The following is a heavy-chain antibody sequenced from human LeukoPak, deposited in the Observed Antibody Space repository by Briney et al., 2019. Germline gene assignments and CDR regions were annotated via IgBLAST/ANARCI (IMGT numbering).Heavy chain of an antibody. CDR2: IYTSGST. CDR1: GGSISSYY. D-gene: IGHD5-24*01. CDR3: ARGARTATPL. V-gene: IGHV4-4*07. J-gene: IGHJ4*02. Sequence: TSETLSLTCTVSGGSISSYYWSWIRQPAGKGLEWIGRIYTSGSTNYNPSLKSRVTISVDTSKNQFSLTLSSVTAADTAVYYCARGARTATPLWGQGTLVTVSS.